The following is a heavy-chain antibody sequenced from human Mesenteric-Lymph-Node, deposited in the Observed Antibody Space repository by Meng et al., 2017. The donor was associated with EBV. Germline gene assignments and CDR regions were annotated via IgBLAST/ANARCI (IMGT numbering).Heavy chain of an antibody. V-gene: IGHV4-34*01. J-gene: IGHJ4*02. CDR3: ARGRIDDYTKFFDY. Sequence: VRQLEWRAGLLKPSETLSPPCAGSGDALSGYHWGGIRQSPGGGREWIGEINNSGSTNYNPSLESRLTISVDTSRNHFSLKLTSVTAADTAVYYCARGRIDDYTKFFDYWGQGTLVTVSS. CDR2: INNSGST. CDR1: GDALSGYH. D-gene: IGHD4-11*01.